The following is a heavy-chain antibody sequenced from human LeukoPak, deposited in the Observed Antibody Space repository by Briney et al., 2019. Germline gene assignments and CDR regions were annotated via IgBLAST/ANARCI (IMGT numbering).Heavy chain of an antibody. J-gene: IGHJ6*02. Sequence: AGGSLRLSCAASGFTVSSNYMSWIRQAPGKGLEWVSVIYSGGSTYYADSVKGRFTISGDNSKNTLYLQMNSLRAEDTAVYSCAREIGSYYYYGMDVWGQGTTVTVSS. CDR3: AREIGSYYYYGMDV. V-gene: IGHV3-66*01. CDR2: IYSGGST. CDR1: GFTVSSNY. D-gene: IGHD1-26*01.